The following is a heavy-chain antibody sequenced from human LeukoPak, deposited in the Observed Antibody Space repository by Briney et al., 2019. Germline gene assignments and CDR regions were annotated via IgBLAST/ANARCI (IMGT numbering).Heavy chain of an antibody. CDR2: IYYSGIT. D-gene: IGHD2-15*01. CDR3: ARDPGGYGMDV. CDR1: GDSISSGVYY. Sequence: SETLSLTCTVSGDSISSGVYYWSWIRQAPGKGLEWIGYIYYSGITYYNPSLKSRVTISLDTCRNQFSLRLNSVTAADTAVYYCARDPGGYGMDVWGQGTLVTVSS. J-gene: IGHJ6*02. V-gene: IGHV4-31*03.